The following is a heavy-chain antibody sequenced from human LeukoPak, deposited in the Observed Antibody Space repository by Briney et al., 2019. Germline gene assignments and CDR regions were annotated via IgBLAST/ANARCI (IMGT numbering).Heavy chain of an antibody. J-gene: IGHJ4*02. CDR1: GFTFSSYM. V-gene: IGHV3-7*01. CDR3: ARDYHLGELSDY. D-gene: IGHD3-16*02. CDR2: IKPDGGEK. Sequence: PGGSLRLSCAASGFTFSSYMMTWVRQAPGKGLEWVANIKPDGGEKFYVDSVRGRFTISRDNAKNSLYLQMNSLRAEDTAVYYCARDYHLGELSDYWGQGTLVTVSS.